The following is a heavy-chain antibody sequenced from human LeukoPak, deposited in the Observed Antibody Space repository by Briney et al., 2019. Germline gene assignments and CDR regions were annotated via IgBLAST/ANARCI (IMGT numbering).Heavy chain of an antibody. V-gene: IGHV3-23*01. J-gene: IGHJ4*02. CDR3: AKASQWELLFPH. CDR1: GFTFSSYA. CDR2: ISGSGGST. D-gene: IGHD1-26*01. Sequence: GGSLRLSCAAPGFTFSSYAMSWVRQAPGKGLEWVSAISGSGGSTYYADSVKGRFTISRDNSKNTLYLQMNSLRAEDTAVYYCAKASQWELLFPHWGQGTLVTVSS.